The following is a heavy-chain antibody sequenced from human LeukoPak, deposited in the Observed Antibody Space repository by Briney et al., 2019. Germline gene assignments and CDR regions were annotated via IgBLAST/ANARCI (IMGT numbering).Heavy chain of an antibody. J-gene: IGHJ4*02. V-gene: IGHV4-34*01. CDR3: ARASRDGYNWGMYYFDY. CDR2: INHSGST. D-gene: IGHD5-24*01. CDR1: GGSFSGYY. Sequence: SETLSLTCAVYGGSFSGYYWSWIRQPPGKGLEWIGEINHSGSTNYNPSLKSRVTISVDTSKNQFSLKLSSVTAADTAVYYCARASRDGYNWGMYYFDYWGQGTLVTVSS.